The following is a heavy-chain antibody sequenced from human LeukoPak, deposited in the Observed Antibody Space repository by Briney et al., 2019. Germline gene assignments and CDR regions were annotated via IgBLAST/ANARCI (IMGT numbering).Heavy chain of an antibody. CDR2: IDPSDSYT. V-gene: IGHV5-10-1*01. J-gene: IGHJ6*04. CDR3: ARFPSDWNDDLQRWEYYYGMDV. D-gene: IGHD1-1*01. CDR1: GYSFTSYW. Sequence: GESLKISCKGSGYSFTSYWISWVRQMPGKGLEWMGRIDPSDSYTNYSPSFQGHVTISADKSISTAYLQWSSLKASDTAMYYCARFPSDWNDDLQRWEYYYGMDVWGKGTTVTVSS.